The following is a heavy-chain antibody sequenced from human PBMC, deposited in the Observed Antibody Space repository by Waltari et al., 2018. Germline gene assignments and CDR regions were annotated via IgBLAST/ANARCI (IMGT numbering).Heavy chain of an antibody. Sequence: QVQLQQWGAGLLKPSETLSLTCTVYGGSFSGYYWSWIRQPPGRGLEWIGEINHDGYPNYTPSLKSRVTISIETSKDQFYLRLTSLTAADTAVYYCAKSALWPTGVIDCWGQGTPVTVSS. J-gene: IGHJ4*02. D-gene: IGHD3-10*01. CDR2: INHDGYP. CDR1: GGSFSGYY. V-gene: IGHV4-34*02. CDR3: AKSALWPTGVIDC.